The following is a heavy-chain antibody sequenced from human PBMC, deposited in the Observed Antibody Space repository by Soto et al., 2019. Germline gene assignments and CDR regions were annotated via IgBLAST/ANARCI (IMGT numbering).Heavy chain of an antibody. Sequence: ASVKVSCKASGGTFSSYAISWVRQAPGQGLEWMGGIIPIFGTANYAQKFQGRVTITADESTSTAYMELSSLRSEDTAVYYCAREFLEWLSDYYYYYGMDVWGQGTTVTAP. J-gene: IGHJ6*02. D-gene: IGHD3-3*01. V-gene: IGHV1-69*13. CDR3: AREFLEWLSDYYYYYGMDV. CDR2: IIPIFGTA. CDR1: GGTFSSYA.